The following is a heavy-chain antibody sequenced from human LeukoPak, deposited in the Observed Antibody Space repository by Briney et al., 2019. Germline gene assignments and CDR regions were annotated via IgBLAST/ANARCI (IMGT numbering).Heavy chain of an antibody. CDR3: ARVSGSSRENFDY. CDR2: IYSSGST. V-gene: IGHV4-31*03. CDR1: GGSISSGAYY. J-gene: IGHJ4*02. D-gene: IGHD5-12*01. Sequence: PSHTLSLTCTVSGGSISSGAYYWSCIRQHPEKGLEWIGFIYSSGSTYYNPSLKSRVAISLDTSKNQFSLNLSSVTAADTAVYYCARVSGSSRENFDYWGQGTLVTVSS.